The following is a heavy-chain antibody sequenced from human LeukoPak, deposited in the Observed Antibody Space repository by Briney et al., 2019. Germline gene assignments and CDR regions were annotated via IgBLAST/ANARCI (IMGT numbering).Heavy chain of an antibody. CDR1: GYSVTSGSYY. Sequence: SETLSLTCSVYGYSVTSGSYYWSWIRQPPGKGPEWIGSVYYSGSTNYNPSLKSRGTVSVDTFKNQFSLRLSSVTAADTAVYYCAREGGNYFDYWGQGALVTVSS. V-gene: IGHV4-61*01. CDR3: AREGGNYFDY. J-gene: IGHJ4*02. D-gene: IGHD1-26*01. CDR2: VYYSGST.